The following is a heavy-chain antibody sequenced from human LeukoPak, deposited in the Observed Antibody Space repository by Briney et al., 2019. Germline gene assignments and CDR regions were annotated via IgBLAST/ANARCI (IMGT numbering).Heavy chain of an antibody. V-gene: IGHV1-2*02. J-gene: IGHJ4*02. CDR1: GYTFTGCY. D-gene: IGHD3-10*01. CDR3: ARGRSGSYYEAFYFDY. Sequence: GASVKVSCKASGYTFTGCYLHWVRQAPGQGLEWMGWISPNSGGTNSAQKFQGRVTLTRDMSIGTVYMELRSLTSDDTAIFYCARGRSGSYYEAFYFDYWGQGTLVTVSS. CDR2: ISPNSGGT.